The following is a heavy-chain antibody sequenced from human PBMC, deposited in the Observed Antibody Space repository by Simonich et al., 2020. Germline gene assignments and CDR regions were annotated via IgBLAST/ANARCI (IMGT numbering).Heavy chain of an antibody. V-gene: IGHV3-48*03. Sequence: EVQLVESGGGLVQPGGSLRLSCAASGFTFSSYEMNWVRQAPGKGLEWVSYISSSGSTIYYADSVKGRYTITREKAKNELYRQMNSLRAEDTAVYYCARDFRLQLVEIGTYYYYGMDVWGQGTTVTVSS. CDR3: ARDFRLQLVEIGTYYYYGMDV. J-gene: IGHJ6*02. CDR2: ISSSGSTI. D-gene: IGHD6-6*01. CDR1: GFTFSSYE.